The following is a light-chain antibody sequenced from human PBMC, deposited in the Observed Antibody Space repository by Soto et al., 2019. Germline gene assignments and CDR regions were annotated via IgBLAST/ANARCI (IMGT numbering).Light chain of an antibody. V-gene: IGKV3-15*01. Sequence: EIVMTQSPATLSGSPGERATLSCRASQSVNSHLAWYHQKPGQAPRLLIYGASPRATGIPARFSGSGSGTEFTLTISSLQSEDFAVYYCQQYNNWPRTFGQGTKVEIK. CDR3: QQYNNWPRT. CDR2: GAS. J-gene: IGKJ1*01. CDR1: QSVNSH.